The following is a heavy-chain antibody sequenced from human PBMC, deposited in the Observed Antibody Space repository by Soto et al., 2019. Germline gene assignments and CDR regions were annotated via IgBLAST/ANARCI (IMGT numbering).Heavy chain of an antibody. V-gene: IGHV4-59*01. D-gene: IGHD2-15*01. J-gene: IGHJ6*03. CDR3: ARKFIGYCSGGSCDYYYYYMDV. Sequence: SATLSLTCTVSGGSISSYYWSWIRQPPGKGMEWICYFYYIGSTNYNPSLKSRVTISVDTSKNQFSLKLSSVTAADTAVYYCARKFIGYCSGGSCDYYYYYMDVWGKGTTVTVSS. CDR2: FYYIGST. CDR1: GGSISSYY.